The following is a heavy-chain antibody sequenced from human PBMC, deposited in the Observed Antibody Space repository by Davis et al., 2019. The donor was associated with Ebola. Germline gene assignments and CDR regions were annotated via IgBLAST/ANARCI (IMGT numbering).Heavy chain of an antibody. D-gene: IGHD2/OR15-2a*01. CDR2: IFYSGSS. CDR1: GGSVSSGGFY. CDR3: ARVDITLGMDV. J-gene: IGHJ6*02. V-gene: IGHV4-61*08. Sequence: SETLSLTCTVSGGSVSSGGFYWNWIRQPPGKGLEWLGYIFYSGSSNHNPSLKSRVTMSVDTSKRQVSLKVSSVTAADTAVYYCARVDITLGMDVWGQGTTVTVSS.